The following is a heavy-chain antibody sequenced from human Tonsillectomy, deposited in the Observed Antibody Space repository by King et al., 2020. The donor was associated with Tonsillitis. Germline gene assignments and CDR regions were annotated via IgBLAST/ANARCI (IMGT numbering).Heavy chain of an antibody. J-gene: IGHJ1*01. D-gene: IGHD3-22*01. CDR1: GVTFSSFG. CDR2: SSGSGGKI. Sequence: VQLVESGGDLIQPGGSLRLSCAASGVTFSSFGMIWVRQAPGKGLEWVSGSSGSGGKIYYADSVKGRFTSSRDNSKNTLYLHMNSLRVEDTAVYYCAKSIYYDNSGPFQHWGQGTLVTVSS. CDR3: AKSIYYDNSGPFQH. V-gene: IGHV3-23*04.